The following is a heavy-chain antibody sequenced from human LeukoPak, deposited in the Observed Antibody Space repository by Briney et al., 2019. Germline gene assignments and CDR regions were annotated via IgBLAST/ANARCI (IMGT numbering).Heavy chain of an antibody. CDR3: AKWGDYDVLTGYYVSDF. J-gene: IGHJ4*02. CDR1: GFIFSNYA. V-gene: IGHV3-23*01. Sequence: PGASLRLSCAASGFIFSNYAMYWVRQAPGKGLEWVSAISGRSGSTYYADSVKGRFNISRDSSKNTLYLQMNSLRADDTAVYYCAKWGDYDVLTGYYVSDFWGQGTLVTVSS. CDR2: ISGRSGST. D-gene: IGHD3-9*01.